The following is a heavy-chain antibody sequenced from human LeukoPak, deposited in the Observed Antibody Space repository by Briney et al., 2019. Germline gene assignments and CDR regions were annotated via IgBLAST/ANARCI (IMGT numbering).Heavy chain of an antibody. CDR1: GYTFTNYG. Sequence: ASAKVSCKASGYTFTNYGITWMRQAPGQGLEWMGWINTYNGNTNYAQKLQGRVTITTDTSTSTAYMELRSLRSDDTAVFYCARDLVDGVGAPGAYWGQGALVTVSS. CDR2: INTYNGNT. J-gene: IGHJ4*02. CDR3: ARDLVDGVGAPGAY. D-gene: IGHD1-26*01. V-gene: IGHV1-18*01.